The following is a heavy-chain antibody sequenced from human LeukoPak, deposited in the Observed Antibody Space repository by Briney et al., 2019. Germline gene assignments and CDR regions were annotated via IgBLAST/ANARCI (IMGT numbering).Heavy chain of an antibody. Sequence: SVKVSCKASGYTFTSYDINWVRQAPGQGLEWMGGIIPIFGTANYAQKFQGRVTITADKSTSTAYMELSSLRSEDTAVYYCARPPYHCSSTSCYATYFDYWGQGTLVTVSS. CDR2: IIPIFGTA. CDR3: ARPPYHCSSTSCYATYFDY. V-gene: IGHV1-69*06. J-gene: IGHJ4*02. CDR1: GYTFTSYD. D-gene: IGHD2-2*01.